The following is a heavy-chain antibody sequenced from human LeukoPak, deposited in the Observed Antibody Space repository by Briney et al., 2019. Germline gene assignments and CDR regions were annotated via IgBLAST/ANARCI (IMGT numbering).Heavy chain of an antibody. Sequence: GGSLRLSCAASGFTFSTYWMHWVRQAPGKGLEWVGRIRSTANGYATAYAASVKGRFTISRDDSKNTAYLQMDSLKTEDTAVYYCAKRLPTGIAAAGPLGYFDYWGQGTLVTVSS. V-gene: IGHV3-73*01. CDR3: AKRLPTGIAAAGPLGYFDY. J-gene: IGHJ4*02. CDR2: IRSTANGYAT. CDR1: GFTFSTYW. D-gene: IGHD6-13*01.